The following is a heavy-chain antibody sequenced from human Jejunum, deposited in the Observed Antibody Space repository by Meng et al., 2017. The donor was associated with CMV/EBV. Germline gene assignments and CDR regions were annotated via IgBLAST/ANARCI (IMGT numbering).Heavy chain of an antibody. V-gene: IGHV1-18*01. J-gene: IGHJ5*02. CDR2: ISPYNGQA. CDR3: AASSSSWYQNWFDP. D-gene: IGHD6-13*01. Sequence: QVQRMEAGVEVKKPGAKVKFACKASGYIFTTYGVSWVRQAPGQGLEWMGWISPYNGQATYAQNLQGRVTLTTDTSTSTAYMELRSLRSDDTAVYYCAASSSSWYQNWFDPWGQGTLVTVFS. CDR1: GYIFTTYG.